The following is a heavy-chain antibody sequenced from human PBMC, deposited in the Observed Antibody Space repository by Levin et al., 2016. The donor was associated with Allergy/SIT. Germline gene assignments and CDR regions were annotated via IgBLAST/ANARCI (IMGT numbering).Heavy chain of an antibody. J-gene: IGHJ6*02. CDR2: IYPGDSDT. V-gene: IGHV5-51*01. D-gene: IGHD6-6*01. Sequence: GESLKISCKGSGYSFTSYWIGWVRQMPGKGLEWMGIIYPGDSDTRYSPSFQGQVTISADKSISTAYLQWSSLKASDTAMYYCARHGVYSSSSAAQYYYYYGMDVWGQGTTVTVSS. CDR3: ARHGVYSSSSAAQYYYYYGMDV. CDR1: GYSFTSYW.